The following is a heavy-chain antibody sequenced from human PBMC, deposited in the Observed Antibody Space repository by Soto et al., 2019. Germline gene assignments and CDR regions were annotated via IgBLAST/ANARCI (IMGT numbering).Heavy chain of an antibody. V-gene: IGHV3-33*01. CDR1: GFTFSSHG. CDR2: IWYDGSNK. CDR3: ARSYYYDSSGYLPLYFDY. Sequence: PGGSLRLSCAASGFTFSSHGMHWVRQAPGKGLEWVAVIWYDGSNKYYADSVKGRFTISRDNSKNTLYLQMNSLRAEDTAVYYCARSYYYDSSGYLPLYFDYWGQGTLVTVSS. D-gene: IGHD3-22*01. J-gene: IGHJ4*02.